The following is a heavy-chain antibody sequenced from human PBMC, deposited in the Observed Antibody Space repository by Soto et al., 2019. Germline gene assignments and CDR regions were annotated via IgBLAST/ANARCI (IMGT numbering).Heavy chain of an antibody. D-gene: IGHD6-19*01. CDR3: AKAESSGWYYSLDY. Sequence: EVQLVESGGGLVQPGKSLRLSCAASGFPFDDYAMHWVRQVPGKGLEWVSGLSWNSGTIDYADSVKGRFTISRDNAKNSLHLQMNSLKPEDTAFYYCAKAESSGWYYSLDYWGQGTLVTVSS. CDR2: LSWNSGTI. V-gene: IGHV3-9*01. J-gene: IGHJ4*02. CDR1: GFPFDDYA.